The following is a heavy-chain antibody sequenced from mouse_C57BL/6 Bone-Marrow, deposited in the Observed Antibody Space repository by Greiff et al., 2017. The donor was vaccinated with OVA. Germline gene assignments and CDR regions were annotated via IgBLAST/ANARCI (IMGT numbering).Heavy chain of an antibody. Sequence: EVQLVESGGGLVQPKGSLKLSCAASGFSFNTYAMNWVRQAPGKGLEWVARIRSKSNNYATYYADSVKDRFTISRDESESMLYLQMNNLKTEDTAMYYCVRQGNWELAYWGQGTLVTVSA. V-gene: IGHV10-1*01. CDR2: IRSKSNNYAT. CDR1: GFSFNTYA. D-gene: IGHD4-1*01. J-gene: IGHJ3*01. CDR3: VRQGNWELAY.